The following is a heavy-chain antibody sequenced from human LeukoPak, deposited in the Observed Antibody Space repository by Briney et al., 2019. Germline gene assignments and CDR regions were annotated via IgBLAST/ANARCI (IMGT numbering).Heavy chain of an antibody. CDR1: GFTFSSYW. CDR3: ASFTGGPVRY. J-gene: IGHJ4*02. V-gene: IGHV3-74*01. Sequence: PGGSLRLSCAASGFTFSSYWMHWVRQAPGKGLVWVSRIDTDGSFTSYADSVRGRFTISRDNAKNTLYLQMSSLRAEDTAVYYCASFTGGPVRYWGQGALVTVSS. D-gene: IGHD4-11*01. CDR2: IDTDGSFT.